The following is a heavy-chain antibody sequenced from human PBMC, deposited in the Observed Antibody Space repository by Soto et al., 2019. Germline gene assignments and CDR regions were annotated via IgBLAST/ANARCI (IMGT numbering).Heavy chain of an antibody. Sequence: GGSLRLCCAASGFTFSSYGMHWVRQAPGKGLEWVAVIWYDGSNKYYADSVKGRFTISRDNSKNTLYLQMNSLRAEDTAVYYCAKDIGYCSGSICYAFDFWGQGTLVTVSS. CDR3: AKDIGYCSGSICYAFDF. CDR1: GFTFSSYG. V-gene: IGHV3-30*02. D-gene: IGHD2-15*01. CDR2: IWYDGSNK. J-gene: IGHJ4*02.